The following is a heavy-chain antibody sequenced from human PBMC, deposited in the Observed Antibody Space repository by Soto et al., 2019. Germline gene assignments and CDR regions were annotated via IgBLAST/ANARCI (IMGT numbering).Heavy chain of an antibody. D-gene: IGHD3-22*01. CDR2: ISGSGGST. V-gene: IGHV3-23*01. J-gene: IGHJ3*02. CDR3: AKALAHHSSGYDETDAFDI. Sequence: GGSLRLSCAASGFTFSSYAMSWVRQAPGKGLEWVSAISGSGGSTYYADSVKGRFTISRDNSKNTLYLQMDSLRAEDTAVYYCAKALAHHSSGYDETDAFDIWGQGTMVTVSS. CDR1: GFTFSSYA.